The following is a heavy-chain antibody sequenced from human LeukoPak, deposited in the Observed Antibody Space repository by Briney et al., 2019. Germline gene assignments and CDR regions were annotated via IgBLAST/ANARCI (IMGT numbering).Heavy chain of an antibody. Sequence: ASVKVSCKTSGYIFAHNGISWVRQAPGQGLEWMGGFDPEDGETIYAQKFQGRVTMTEDTSTDTAYMELSSLRSEDTAVYYCVTRHDYGDYVSYYFDYWGQGTLVTVSS. V-gene: IGHV1-24*01. J-gene: IGHJ4*02. D-gene: IGHD4-17*01. CDR1: GYIFAHNG. CDR3: VTRHDYGDYVSYYFDY. CDR2: FDPEDGET.